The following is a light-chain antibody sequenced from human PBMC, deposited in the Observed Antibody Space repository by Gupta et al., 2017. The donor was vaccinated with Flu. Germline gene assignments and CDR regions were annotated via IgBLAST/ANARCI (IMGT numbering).Light chain of an antibody. Sequence: EIVLTQSPGTLSLSPGERSTLSCRASQSVSSSYLAWYQQKPGQAPRLLIYGASSSATGIPVTFSGSESGLALTLSILRREPEDFAVYYCHQDCSSPPIFGQGTKMDIK. CDR3: HQDCSSPPI. CDR2: GAS. V-gene: IGKV3-20*01. CDR1: QSVSSSY. J-gene: IGKJ2*01.